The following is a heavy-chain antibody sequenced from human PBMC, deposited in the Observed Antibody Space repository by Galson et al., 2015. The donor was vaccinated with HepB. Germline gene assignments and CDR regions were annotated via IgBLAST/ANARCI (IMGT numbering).Heavy chain of an antibody. CDR1: GGSFSGYY. V-gene: IGHV4-59*01. Sequence: ETLSLTCAVYGGSFSGYYWSWIRQPPGKGLEWIGYIYYSGSTNYNPSLKSRVTISVDTSKNQFSLKLSSVTAADTAVYYCARADSGNYYYYGMDVWGQGTTVTVSS. D-gene: IGHD6-13*01. CDR3: ARADSGNYYYYGMDV. J-gene: IGHJ6*02. CDR2: IYYSGST.